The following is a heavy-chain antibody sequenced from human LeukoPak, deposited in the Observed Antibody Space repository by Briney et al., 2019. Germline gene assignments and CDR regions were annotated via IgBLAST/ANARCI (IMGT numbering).Heavy chain of an antibody. J-gene: IGHJ4*02. CDR2: IIPMFGTS. V-gene: IGHV1-69*06. CDR1: GYTFTNYG. CDR3: ARDTFTPTGAVAGTFDY. D-gene: IGHD6-19*01. Sequence: GASVKVSCKAFGYTFTNYGITWLRQAPGQGLEWMGGIIPMFGTSNYAQKFQGRVAITADKSTYTAFMELSSLRSEDTAVYYCARDTFTPTGAVAGTFDYWGQGTLVTVSS.